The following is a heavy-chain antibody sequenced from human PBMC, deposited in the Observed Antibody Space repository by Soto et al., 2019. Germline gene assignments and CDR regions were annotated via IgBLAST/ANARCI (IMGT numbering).Heavy chain of an antibody. D-gene: IGHD6-13*01. CDR2: IIPILGIA. Sequence: QVQLVQSGAEVKKPGSSVKVSCKASGGTFSSYTISWVRQAPGQGLEWMGRIIPILGIANYAQKFQGRVTITADKSTSTAYMELSSLRSEDTTVYYCARGHTIAAAGTSTFDYWGQGPLVTVSS. J-gene: IGHJ4*02. CDR1: GGTFSSYT. V-gene: IGHV1-69*02. CDR3: ARGHTIAAAGTSTFDY.